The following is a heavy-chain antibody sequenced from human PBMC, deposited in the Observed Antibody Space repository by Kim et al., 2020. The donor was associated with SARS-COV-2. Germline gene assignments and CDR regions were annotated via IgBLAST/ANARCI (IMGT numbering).Heavy chain of an antibody. Sequence: ASVKVSCKASGYTFTSYGISWVRQAPGQGLEWMGWISAYNGNTNYAQKLQGRVTMTTDTSTSTAYMELRSLRSDDTAVYYCARDLLSSGYLHFDYWGQGTLVTVSS. CDR2: ISAYNGNT. D-gene: IGHD3-22*01. CDR3: ARDLLSSGYLHFDY. J-gene: IGHJ4*02. V-gene: IGHV1-18*01. CDR1: GYTFTSYG.